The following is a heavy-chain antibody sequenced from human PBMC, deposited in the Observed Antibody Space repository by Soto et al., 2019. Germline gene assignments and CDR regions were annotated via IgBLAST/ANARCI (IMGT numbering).Heavy chain of an antibody. CDR1: GFTLSDNY. CDR2: SRDKPQGYST. V-gene: IGHV3-72*01. D-gene: IGHD3-22*01. J-gene: IGHJ4*02. CDR3: VRATYFSDSSGYTRCLDY. Sequence: EVQLVESGGGLVQPGGSLRLSCAGSGFTLSDNYIDWVRQAPGKGLEWVGRSRDKPQGYSTAYAAYVKGRFNTSRDESKNSAYLQMNSLKTEDTAVYYCVRATYFSDSSGYTRCLDYWGQGTLVTVSS.